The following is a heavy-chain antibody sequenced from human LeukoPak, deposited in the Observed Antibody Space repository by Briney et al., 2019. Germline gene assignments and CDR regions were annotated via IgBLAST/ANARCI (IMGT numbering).Heavy chain of an antibody. V-gene: IGHV4-39*07. D-gene: IGHD3-10*01. CDR3: TKSDGYGLIRI. J-gene: IGHJ3*02. CDR1: GGSMSSENEY. Sequence: SETLSLTCSVSGGSMSSENEYWGWIRQTPGKGLEWIGSVYNTGSTDYNPSLKRRFSISIDTSKNQFSLQVISLTAADTAAYYCTKSDGYGLIRICGRGTMVTVSS. CDR2: VYNTGST.